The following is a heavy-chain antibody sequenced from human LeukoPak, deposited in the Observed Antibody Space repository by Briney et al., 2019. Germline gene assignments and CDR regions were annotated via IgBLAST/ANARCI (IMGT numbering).Heavy chain of an antibody. CDR2: ISTYNGNT. J-gene: IGHJ4*02. V-gene: IGHV1-18*01. CDR3: ARGTTADIDY. CDR1: GYTXSTYG. Sequence: GASVKVSCKASGYTXSTYGISWVRQAPGQGLEWMGWISTYNGNTNYAQKLQGRVTMTTDTSTSTAYMELRSLRSDDTAVYYCARGTTADIDYWGQGTLVTVSS. D-gene: IGHD5-12*01.